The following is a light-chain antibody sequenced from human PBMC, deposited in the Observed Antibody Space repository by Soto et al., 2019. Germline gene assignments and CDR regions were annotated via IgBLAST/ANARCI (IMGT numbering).Light chain of an antibody. V-gene: IGLV1-44*01. Sequence: QSVLTQPPSASGTPGQRVFISCSGSSSNIGGTNYAYWYQQLPGAAPKVLIQNNNQRPSGVPDRFSGSKSGTSASLAISGLQSGDEADYYCAAWDDILNGYVCGTGTKVTVL. CDR3: AAWDDILNGYV. J-gene: IGLJ1*01. CDR1: SSNIGGTNY. CDR2: NNN.